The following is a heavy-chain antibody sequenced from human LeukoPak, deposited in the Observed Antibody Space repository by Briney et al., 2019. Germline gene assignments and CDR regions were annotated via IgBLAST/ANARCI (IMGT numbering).Heavy chain of an antibody. CDR3: ARLGKYYYDSSGQY. D-gene: IGHD3-22*01. CDR1: GGCISSSSYS. Sequence: SETLSLTCTVSGGCISSSSYSWGWIRQPPGKGLEWIRSIYYSGSTYYNPSLKSRVTISVDTSKNQFSLKLSSVTAADTAVYYCARLGKYYYDSSGQYWGQGTLVTVSS. V-gene: IGHV4-39*01. J-gene: IGHJ4*02. CDR2: IYYSGST.